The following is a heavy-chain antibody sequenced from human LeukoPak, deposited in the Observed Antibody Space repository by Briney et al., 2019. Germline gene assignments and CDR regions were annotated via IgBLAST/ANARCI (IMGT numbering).Heavy chain of an antibody. D-gene: IGHD3-16*01. J-gene: IGHJ1*01. CDR2: ISGGGGST. V-gene: IGHV3-23*01. CDR1: GFTFSSSA. CDR3: AKDDDWGRYKH. Sequence: GGSLRLSCAASGFTFSSSAMSWVRQAPGKGLEWLSTISGGGGSTYYADSVKGRFTISRDNSKNTLYLHMKSLRAEDTAVYYCAKDDDWGRYKHWGQGTLVTVSS.